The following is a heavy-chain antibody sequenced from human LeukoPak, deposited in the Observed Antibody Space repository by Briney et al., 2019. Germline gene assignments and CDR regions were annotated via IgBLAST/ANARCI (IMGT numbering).Heavy chain of an antibody. CDR3: VKGFVHPTYYFDY. CDR2: ITGSGDGT. CDR1: GFTLSNYA. Sequence: PGGSLRLSCAASGFTLSNYAMMWVRQAPGERLEWVSSITGSGDGTCYADSVRGRFTISRDNSENTLYLQLDSLRAEDTAVYFCVKGFVHPTYYFDYWGQGTLVTVSS. V-gene: IGHV3-23*01. J-gene: IGHJ4*02. D-gene: IGHD3-10*01.